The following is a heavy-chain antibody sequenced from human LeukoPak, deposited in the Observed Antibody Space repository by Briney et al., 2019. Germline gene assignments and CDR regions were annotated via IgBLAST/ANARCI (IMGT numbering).Heavy chain of an antibody. Sequence: GGSLRLSCAASGFTFSSYGMHWVRQAPGQGLESVAFIRYDGSNKYYADSVKGRFTISRDNSKNTLYLQMNSLRAEDTAVYYCAKDWSTMVRGVPHYYYYYMDVWGKGTTVTVSS. J-gene: IGHJ6*03. CDR2: IRYDGSNK. D-gene: IGHD3-10*01. CDR3: AKDWSTMVRGVPHYYYYYMDV. V-gene: IGHV3-30*02. CDR1: GFTFSSYG.